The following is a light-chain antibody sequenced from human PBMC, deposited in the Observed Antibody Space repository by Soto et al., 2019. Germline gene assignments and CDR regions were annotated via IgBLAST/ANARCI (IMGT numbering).Light chain of an antibody. CDR3: QTLGNGIVV. CDR1: SGHSSYA. J-gene: IGLJ2*01. V-gene: IGLV4-69*01. CDR2: LNSDGSH. Sequence: QSVLTQSPSASASLGASFKLTCTLTSGHSSYAIAWHQQQPEKGPRYLMKLNSDGSHSKGDGIPDRFSGSSSGAERYLTISSLQSEDEADYYCQTLGNGIVVFGGGTNVTVL.